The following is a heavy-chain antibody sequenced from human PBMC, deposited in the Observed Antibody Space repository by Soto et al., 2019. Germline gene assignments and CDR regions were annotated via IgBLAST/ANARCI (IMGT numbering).Heavy chain of an antibody. J-gene: IGHJ5*02. Sequence: GGSLRLSCAASGFTFSSYGMHWVRQAPGKGLEWVAVISYDGSNKYYADSVKGRFTISRDNSKNTLYLQMNSLRAEDTAVYYCAKDLDSGDYVPRFDPWGQGTLVTVSS. CDR1: GFTFSSYG. CDR3: AKDLDSGDYVPRFDP. V-gene: IGHV3-30*18. CDR2: ISYDGSNK. D-gene: IGHD4-17*01.